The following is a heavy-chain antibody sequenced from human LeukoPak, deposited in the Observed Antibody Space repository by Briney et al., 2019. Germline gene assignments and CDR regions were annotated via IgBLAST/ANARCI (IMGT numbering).Heavy chain of an antibody. CDR1: GFTFSTYG. CDR3: AKDWRGWELLLQFDR. Sequence: GGSLRLSCAAAGFTFSTYGMSWVRQAPGKGLEWVSDISGSGGSTYYADSVKGRFTISRDNSKNTLYLQMNSLRAEDTAVYYCAKDWRGWELLLQFDRWGQGTLVTVSS. CDR2: ISGSGGST. D-gene: IGHD1-26*01. V-gene: IGHV3-23*01. J-gene: IGHJ5*02.